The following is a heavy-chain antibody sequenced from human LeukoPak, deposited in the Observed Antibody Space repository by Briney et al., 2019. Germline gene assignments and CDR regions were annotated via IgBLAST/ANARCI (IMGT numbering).Heavy chain of an antibody. J-gene: IGHJ4*02. CDR2: INHSGST. V-gene: IGHV4-34*01. CDR1: GFTFSSYW. D-gene: IGHD3-10*01. Sequence: GSLRLSCAASGFTFSSYWMSWVRQAPGKGLEWIGEINHSGSTNYNPSLKSRVTISVDTSKNQFSLKLSSVTAADTAVYYCASYYYGSGSYYFSDYWGQGTLVTVSS. CDR3: ASYYYGSGSYYFSDY.